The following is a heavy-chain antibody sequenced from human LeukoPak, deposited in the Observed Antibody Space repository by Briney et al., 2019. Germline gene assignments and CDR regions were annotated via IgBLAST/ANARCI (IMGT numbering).Heavy chain of an antibody. J-gene: IGHJ2*01. CDR2: ISSSSSYI. V-gene: IGHV3-21*01. CDR1: GFTFSSYS. D-gene: IGHD2-21*01. CDR3: ARDPYIVPQPSTGSYWYFDL. Sequence: GGSLRLSCAASGFTFSSYSMNWVRQAPGKGLEWVSSISSSSSYIHYADSVKGRFTISRDNAKNSLYLQMNSLRAEDTAVYYCARDPYIVPQPSTGSYWYFDLWGRGTLVTVSS.